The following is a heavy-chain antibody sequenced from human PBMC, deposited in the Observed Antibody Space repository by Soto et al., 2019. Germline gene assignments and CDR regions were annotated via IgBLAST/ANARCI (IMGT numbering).Heavy chain of an antibody. CDR3: VRDSARIVVVPRVDGDNWCDP. D-gene: IGHD2-2*01. Sequence: GGSLRLSCAASGFTFIDYFMSWIRQAPGQSQDRGSSIRGSSDNIKYADSVKGRFTISRDNAKNSLYLQMNSLRDEDTAVYYCVRDSARIVVVPRVDGDNWCDPWGRGTLVTVSS. V-gene: IGHV3-11*06. CDR2: IRGSSDNI. J-gene: IGHJ5*02. CDR1: GFTFIDYF.